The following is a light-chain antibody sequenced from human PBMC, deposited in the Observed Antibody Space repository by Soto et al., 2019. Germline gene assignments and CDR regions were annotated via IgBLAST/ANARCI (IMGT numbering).Light chain of an antibody. CDR2: SNN. Sequence: QSVLTQSPSASGTPGQRVTISCSGSSSNIGSNTVNWYQQLPGTAPKLLIYSNNQRPSGVPDRFSGSKSGTSASLAISGLQSEDEADYYCAAWDDSLNAFVFGGGTQLTVL. V-gene: IGLV1-44*01. CDR3: AAWDDSLNAFV. J-gene: IGLJ7*01. CDR1: SSNIGSNT.